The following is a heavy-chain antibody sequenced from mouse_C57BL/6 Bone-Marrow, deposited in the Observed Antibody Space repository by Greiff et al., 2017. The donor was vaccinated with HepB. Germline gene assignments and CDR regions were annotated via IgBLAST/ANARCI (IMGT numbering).Heavy chain of an antibody. CDR2: IDPANGNT. Sequence: EVQLQQSVAELVRPGASVKLSCTASGFNIKNTYMHWVKQRPEQGLEWIGRIDPANGNTKYSPKFQGKATITADTSTNTAYLQLSSLTSEDTAIYYCARALGGNYDAMDYWGQGTSVTVSS. CDR1: GFNIKNTY. V-gene: IGHV14-3*01. D-gene: IGHD1-1*02. CDR3: ARALGGNYDAMDY. J-gene: IGHJ4*01.